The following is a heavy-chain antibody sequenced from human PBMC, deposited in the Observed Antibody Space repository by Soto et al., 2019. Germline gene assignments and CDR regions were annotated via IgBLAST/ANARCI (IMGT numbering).Heavy chain of an antibody. D-gene: IGHD1-26*01. CDR2: ISYDGSNK. V-gene: IGHV3-30*18. Sequence: QVQLVESGGGVVQPGRSLRLSCAASGFTFSSYGMHWVRQAPGKGLEWVAVISYDGSNKYYADSVKGQFTISRDNSKNTLYLQMNSLRAEDTAVYYCAKDIGPVGATPSPLDYWGQGTLVTVSS. CDR3: AKDIGPVGATPSPLDY. CDR1: GFTFSSYG. J-gene: IGHJ4*02.